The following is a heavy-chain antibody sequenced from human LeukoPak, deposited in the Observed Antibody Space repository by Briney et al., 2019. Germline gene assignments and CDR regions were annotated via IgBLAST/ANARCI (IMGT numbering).Heavy chain of an antibody. Sequence: GGSLRLSCAAAGFTFSSYAMSWVRQAPGRGLEWVSAVSRFGGTTYYADSAKGRFTISRHNSNNTVYLQMNSLRVGDTALYYCARVGSTDDFDDWGQGTLVSVSS. D-gene: IGHD3-10*01. J-gene: IGHJ4*02. V-gene: IGHV3-23*01. CDR3: ARVGSTDDFDD. CDR2: VSRFGGTT. CDR1: GFTFSSYA.